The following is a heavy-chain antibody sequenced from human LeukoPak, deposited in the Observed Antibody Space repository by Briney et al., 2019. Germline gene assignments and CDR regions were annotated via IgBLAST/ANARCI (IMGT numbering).Heavy chain of an antibody. CDR1: GFTFSSYA. V-gene: IGHV3-23*01. CDR3: AKTVSSWYDNPPFDP. CDR2: IGGPGDNT. J-gene: IGHJ5*02. Sequence: GGSLRLSCVASGFTFSSYAMTWVRQAPGKGLEWVSTIGGPGDNTYYADSVKGRFTISRDNSKNTAYLQMNSLRAEDTAVYSCAKTVSSWYDNPPFDPWGQGTLVTVSS. D-gene: IGHD6-13*01.